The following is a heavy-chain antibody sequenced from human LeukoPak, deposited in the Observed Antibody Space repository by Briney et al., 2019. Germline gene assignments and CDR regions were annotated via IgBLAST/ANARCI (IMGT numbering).Heavy chain of an antibody. CDR2: ISYDGSNK. J-gene: IGHJ4*02. CDR3: AKNALRLGELSSYYFDY. D-gene: IGHD3-16*02. CDR1: GFTFSSYA. V-gene: IGHV3-30*04. Sequence: GGSLRLSCAASGFTFSSYAMHWVRQAPGKGLEWVAVISYDGSNKYYADSVKGRFTISRDNSKNTLYLQMNSLRAEDTAVYYCAKNALRLGELSSYYFDYWGQGTLVTVSS.